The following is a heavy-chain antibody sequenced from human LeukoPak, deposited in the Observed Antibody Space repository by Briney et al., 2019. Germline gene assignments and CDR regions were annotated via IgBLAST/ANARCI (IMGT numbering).Heavy chain of an antibody. CDR3: ARSSSGYYSPNAFDI. V-gene: IGHV4-59*01. Sequence: SETLSLTCTVSGGSISSYYWSWIRQPPGKGLEWIGYIYSSGSTNYNPSLKSRVTISVDTSKNQFSLKLSSVTAADTAVYYCARSSSGYYSPNAFDIWGQGTVVTVSS. CDR1: GGSISSYY. CDR2: IYSSGST. D-gene: IGHD3-22*01. J-gene: IGHJ3*02.